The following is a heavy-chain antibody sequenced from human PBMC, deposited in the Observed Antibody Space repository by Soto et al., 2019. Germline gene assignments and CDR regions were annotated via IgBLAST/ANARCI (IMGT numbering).Heavy chain of an antibody. Sequence: ASVKVSCKASGYTFTSYGISWVRQAPGQGLEWMGWISAYNGNTNYAQKLQGRVTMTTDTSTSTAYMELRSLRSDDTAVYYCARESGGYDSPFRDNWFDPWGQGTLVTVYS. CDR3: ARESGGYDSPFRDNWFDP. CDR2: ISAYNGNT. J-gene: IGHJ5*02. V-gene: IGHV1-18*04. D-gene: IGHD5-12*01. CDR1: GYTFTSYG.